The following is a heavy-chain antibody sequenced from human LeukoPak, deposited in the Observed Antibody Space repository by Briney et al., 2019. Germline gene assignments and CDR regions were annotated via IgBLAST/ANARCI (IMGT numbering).Heavy chain of an antibody. V-gene: IGHV1-46*01. Sequence: GAAVKVSCKASGYTFTSYYMHWVRQAPGEGLEWMGIINPSGGSTSYAQKVQGRVTMTRDMATSTVYMELRSLRSEDPAVYYCARVAAEVVGVPGAIGFGWLRRDYYYMDVWGKGTTVTVSS. CDR2: INPSGGST. D-gene: IGHD2-2*02. CDR3: ARVAAEVVGVPGAIGFGWLRRDYYYMDV. J-gene: IGHJ6*03. CDR1: GYTFTSYY.